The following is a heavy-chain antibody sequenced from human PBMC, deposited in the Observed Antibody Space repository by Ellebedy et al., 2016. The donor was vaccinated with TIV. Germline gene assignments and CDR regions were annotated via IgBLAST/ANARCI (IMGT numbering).Heavy chain of an antibody. D-gene: IGHD6-6*01. CDR2: VGGGDDRT. Sequence: GESLKISCAASGFTVKNVWMRWVRQAPGKGLEWVSAVGGGDDRTFYADAVKGRFTISRDSSKNILYLQMNNLRAEDTAVYYCAKDESSISDSWGQGTLVTVSS. CDR3: AKDESSISDS. CDR1: GFTVKNVW. J-gene: IGHJ4*02. V-gene: IGHV3-23*01.